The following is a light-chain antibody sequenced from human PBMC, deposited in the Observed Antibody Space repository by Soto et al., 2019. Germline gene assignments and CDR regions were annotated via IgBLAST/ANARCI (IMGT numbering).Light chain of an antibody. V-gene: IGLV4-69*01. CDR3: QTWGTGVAV. CDR1: SGHSSYA. CDR2: LNSDGSH. Sequence: QAVVTQSPSASASLGASVKLTCTLSSGHSSYAIAWHQQQPEKGPRYLMKLNSDGSHSKGDGIPDRFSGSSPGAERYLTISSLQSEDEADYYCQTWGTGVAVFGGGTQLTVL. J-gene: IGLJ7*01.